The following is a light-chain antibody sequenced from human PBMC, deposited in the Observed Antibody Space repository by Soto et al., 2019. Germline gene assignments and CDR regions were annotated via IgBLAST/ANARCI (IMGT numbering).Light chain of an antibody. CDR3: AAWDDSLTALYV. CDR2: RDS. Sequence: QPVLTQTPSASGTPGQRVTISCSGSSSSIGSNYVYWFQQLPGTAPKLLIYRDSQRPSGVPDRFSGSKSGTSASLAISGLRSEDEADYFCAAWDDSLTALYVFGTGTKLTVL. CDR1: SSSIGSNY. V-gene: IGLV1-47*01. J-gene: IGLJ1*01.